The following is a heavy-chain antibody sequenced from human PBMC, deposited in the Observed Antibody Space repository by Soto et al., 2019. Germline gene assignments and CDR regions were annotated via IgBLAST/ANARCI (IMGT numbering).Heavy chain of an antibody. CDR1: GYTFTNNW. CDR3: ARPRDYYDSSGYYY. J-gene: IGHJ4*02. V-gene: IGHV5-51*01. D-gene: IGHD3-22*01. CDR2: IYPGDSDT. Sequence: GESLKISCKGSGYTFTNNWVGWVRQMPGKGLEWMGIIYPGDSDTRYSPSFQGQVTISADKSISTAYLQWSSLKASDTAMYYCARPRDYYDSSGYYYWGQGTLVTVSS.